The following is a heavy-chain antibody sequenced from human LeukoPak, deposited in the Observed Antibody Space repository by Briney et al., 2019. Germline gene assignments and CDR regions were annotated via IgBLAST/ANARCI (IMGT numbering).Heavy chain of an antibody. CDR2: ISAHNGNT. Sequence: GESLKISCKGSGYSFTSYGISWVRQAPGQGLEWMGWISAHNGNTNYAQKLQGRVTMTTDTSTSTAYMELRSLRSDDTAVYYCARTYYNILTGYYPFEYWGQGSLVTVSS. V-gene: IGHV1-18*01. CDR1: GYSFTSYG. CDR3: ARTYYNILTGYYPFEY. J-gene: IGHJ4*02. D-gene: IGHD3-9*01.